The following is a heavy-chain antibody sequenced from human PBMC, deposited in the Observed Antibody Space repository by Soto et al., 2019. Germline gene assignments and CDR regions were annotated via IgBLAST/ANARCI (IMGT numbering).Heavy chain of an antibody. J-gene: IGHJ6*02. CDR2: MNPNSGNT. V-gene: IGHV1-8*01. Sequence: ASVKVSCKASGYTFTSYDINWVRQATGQGLEWMGWMNPNSGNTGYAQKFQGRVTMTRNTSISTAYMELSSLRSEDTAVYYCATGYYDFWSGYFSDYYYGMDVWGQGTTVTVSS. D-gene: IGHD3-3*01. CDR1: GYTFTSYD. CDR3: ATGYYDFWSGYFSDYYYGMDV.